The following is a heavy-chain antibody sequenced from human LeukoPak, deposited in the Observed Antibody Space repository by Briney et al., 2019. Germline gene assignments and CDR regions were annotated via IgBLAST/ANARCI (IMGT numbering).Heavy chain of an antibody. CDR2: ISYDGSNK. J-gene: IGHJ4*02. D-gene: IGHD3-3*01. V-gene: IGHV3-30*04. CDR1: GFTFSSYA. CDR3: ARDRNTDFWSGYYTNYFDY. Sequence: PGGSLRLSCAASGFTFSSYAMSWVRQAPGKGLEWVTVISYDGSNKNYADSVKGRFTISRDNAKNSLYLQMNSLRAEDTALYYCARDRNTDFWSGYYTNYFDYWGQGTLLTVSS.